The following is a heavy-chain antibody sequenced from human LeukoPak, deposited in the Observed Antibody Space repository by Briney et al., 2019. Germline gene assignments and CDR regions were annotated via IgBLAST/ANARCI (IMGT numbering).Heavy chain of an antibody. J-gene: IGHJ4*02. CDR1: GGTFSSYA. CDR2: INPSGGST. Sequence: ASVKVCCKASGGTFSSYAISWVRQAPGQGLEWMGIINPSGGSTSYAQKFQGRVTMTRDTSTSTVYMELSSLRSEDTAVYYCARAYYDSSGSGYFDYWGQGTLVTVSS. V-gene: IGHV1-46*01. D-gene: IGHD3-22*01. CDR3: ARAYYDSSGSGYFDY.